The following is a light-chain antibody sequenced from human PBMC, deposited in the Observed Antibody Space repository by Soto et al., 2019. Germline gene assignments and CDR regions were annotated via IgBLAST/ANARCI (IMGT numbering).Light chain of an antibody. CDR1: QSGTTS. J-gene: IGKJ5*01. V-gene: IGKV3-11*01. Sequence: EIVLTQSPATLSLSPGARATLSCRARQSGTTSLAWYQHKPGQAPRLLIYGASNRATGIPARFSGSGSGTDFTLTISSLEPEDFAVYYCQQRSNWPVTFGQGTRLEI. CDR3: QQRSNWPVT. CDR2: GAS.